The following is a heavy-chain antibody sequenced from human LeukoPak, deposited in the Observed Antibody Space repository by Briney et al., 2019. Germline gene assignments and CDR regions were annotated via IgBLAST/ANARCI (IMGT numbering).Heavy chain of an antibody. CDR3: ARGRPHGNDY. J-gene: IGHJ4*02. CDR2: IASDGSST. CDR1: GFTFSSYW. Sequence: GGSLRLSCAASGFTFSSYWMNWVRHAPGKGLVWVSRIASDGSSTTYADSVKGRFSISRDNAKNTLYLQMNSLRVEDTAVYYCARGRPHGNDYWGQGTLVAVSS. D-gene: IGHD4-23*01. V-gene: IGHV3-74*01.